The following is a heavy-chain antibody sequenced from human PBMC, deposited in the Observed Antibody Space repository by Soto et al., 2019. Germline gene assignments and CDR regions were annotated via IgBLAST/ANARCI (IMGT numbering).Heavy chain of an antibody. Sequence: EVQLLESGGGLVQPGGSLRLSCAASGFTFSNYAMSWVRQAPGKGLEWVSIITGDGDNTHYADSVKGWFTISRDNSKNTVYLQMNSLRAEDTAVYSCAKGYYGSGTNDYWGQGTLVTVSP. CDR1: GFTFSNYA. V-gene: IGHV3-23*01. D-gene: IGHD3-10*01. J-gene: IGHJ4*02. CDR2: ITGDGDNT. CDR3: AKGYYGSGTNDY.